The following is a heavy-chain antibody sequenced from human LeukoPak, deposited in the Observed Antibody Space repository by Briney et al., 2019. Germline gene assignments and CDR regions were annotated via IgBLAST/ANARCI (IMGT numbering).Heavy chain of an antibody. Sequence: RASVKVSCKASGGTFSSYAISWVRQAPGQGLEWMGRMIPILGIANYAQKLQGRVTITADKSTSTAYMELSSLRSAATDVYYCARGKAPGYSYGRENWFDPWGQGTLVPVSS. D-gene: IGHD5-18*01. CDR2: MIPILGIA. CDR1: GGTFSSYA. J-gene: IGHJ5*02. V-gene: IGHV1-69*04. CDR3: ARGKAPGYSYGRENWFDP.